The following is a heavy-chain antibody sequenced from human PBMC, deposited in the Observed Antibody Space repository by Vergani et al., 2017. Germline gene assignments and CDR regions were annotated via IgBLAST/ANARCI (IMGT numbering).Heavy chain of an antibody. V-gene: IGHV1-8*01. Sequence: QVQLVQSGAEVKKPGASVKVSCKASGYTFTSYDINWVRQATGQGLEWMGWMNPNSGNTGYAQKFQGRVTMTRNTSISRAYMELSSLRSEDTAVYYCARGKHYYDSSGLTQLSDAFDIWGQGTMVTVSS. CDR1: GYTFTSYD. J-gene: IGHJ3*02. D-gene: IGHD3-22*01. CDR2: MNPNSGNT. CDR3: ARGKHYYDSSGLTQLSDAFDI.